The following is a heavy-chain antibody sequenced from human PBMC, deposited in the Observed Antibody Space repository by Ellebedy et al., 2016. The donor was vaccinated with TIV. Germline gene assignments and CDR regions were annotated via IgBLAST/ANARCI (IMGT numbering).Heavy chain of an antibody. CDR1: GGSISSSSYY. D-gene: IGHD6-19*01. CDR3: ARRSSGLSDLDY. V-gene: IGHV4-61*01. CDR2: IYYSGST. Sequence: SETLSLXXTVSGGSISSSSYYWSWIRQPPGKGLEWIGYIYYSGSTNYNPSLKSRVTISVDTSKNQFSLKLSSVTAADTAVYYCARRSSGLSDLDYWGQGTLVTVSS. J-gene: IGHJ4*02.